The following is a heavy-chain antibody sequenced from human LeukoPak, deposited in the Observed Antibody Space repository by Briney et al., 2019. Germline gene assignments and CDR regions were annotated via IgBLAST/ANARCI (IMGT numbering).Heavy chain of an antibody. D-gene: IGHD6-6*01. J-gene: IGHJ5*02. CDR2: ISSSSSYI. CDR3: ARRELASREGWFDP. CDR1: GFTFSSYA. Sequence: PGGSLRLSCAASGFTFSSYAMSWVRQAPGKGLEWVSSISSSSSYIYYADSVKGRFTISRDNAKNSLYLQMNSLRAEDTAVYYCARRELASREGWFDPWGQGTLVTVSS. V-gene: IGHV3-21*01.